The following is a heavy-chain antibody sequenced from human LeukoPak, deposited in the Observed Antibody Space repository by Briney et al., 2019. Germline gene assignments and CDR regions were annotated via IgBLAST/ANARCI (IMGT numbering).Heavy chain of an antibody. CDR1: GYTFTSYD. CDR2: IIPLLGIA. V-gene: IGHV1-69*04. CDR3: ARLYYYDSSTDY. D-gene: IGHD3-22*01. Sequence: SVKVSCKASGYTFTSYDINWVRQAPGQGLEWVGRIIPLLGIANYAQKFQGRVTITADKSTSTAYMELSSLRSEDTAVYYCARLYYYDSSTDYWGQGTLVTVSS. J-gene: IGHJ4*02.